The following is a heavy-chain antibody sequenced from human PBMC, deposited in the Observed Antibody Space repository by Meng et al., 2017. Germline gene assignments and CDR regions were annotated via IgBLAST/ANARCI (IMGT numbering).Heavy chain of an antibody. CDR1: GYTFTGYY. CDR3: ARDSATGDF. CDR2: INPNGGGT. V-gene: IGHV1-2*06. Sequence: QVQLVQCGAGVKKPGAAVRVSCKASGYTFTGYYMHWVRQAPGQGLEWMGRINPNGGGTNYAQKFQGRVTMTRDTSISTAYMELSRLISDDTAVYYCARDSATGDFWGQGTLVTVSS. D-gene: IGHD5-12*01. J-gene: IGHJ4*02.